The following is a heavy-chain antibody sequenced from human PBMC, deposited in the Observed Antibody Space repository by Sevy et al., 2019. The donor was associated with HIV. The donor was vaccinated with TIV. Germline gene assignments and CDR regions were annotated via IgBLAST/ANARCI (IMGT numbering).Heavy chain of an antibody. D-gene: IGHD2-2*01. Sequence: SETLSLTCAVYGGSFSGYYWSWIRQPPGKGLEWIGEINHSGSTNYNPSLKSRVTISVDTSKNQFSLKLSSVTAADTAVYYCARLAVVVPAAMVYFDYWGQGTLVTVSS. CDR1: GGSFSGYY. V-gene: IGHV4-34*01. J-gene: IGHJ4*02. CDR2: INHSGST. CDR3: ARLAVVVPAAMVYFDY.